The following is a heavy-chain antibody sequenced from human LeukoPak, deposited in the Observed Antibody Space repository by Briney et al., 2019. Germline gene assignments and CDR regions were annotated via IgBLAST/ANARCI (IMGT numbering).Heavy chain of an antibody. CDR1: GGSISSGGHS. CDR2: IYHSGST. D-gene: IGHD4-11*01. CDR3: ARVDYTNSGGWFDP. J-gene: IGHJ5*02. V-gene: IGHV4-30-2*01. Sequence: SETLSLTCAVSGGSISSGGHSWSWIRQPPGKGLEWIGYIYHSGSTYYNLSLKSRVTISVDRSKNQFSLKLSSVTAADAAVYYCARVDYTNSGGWFDPWGQGTLVTVSS.